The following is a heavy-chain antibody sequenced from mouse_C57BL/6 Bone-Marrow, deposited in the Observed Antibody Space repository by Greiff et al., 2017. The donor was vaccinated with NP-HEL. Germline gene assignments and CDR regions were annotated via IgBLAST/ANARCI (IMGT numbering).Heavy chain of an antibody. CDR2: IDPEDGEP. CDR3: AAMLGPFDC. D-gene: IGHD3-3*01. Sequence: VQLQQSGAELVKPGASVKLSCTASGFNITDYYMHWVKQRTEQGLEWIGRIDPEDGEPKYAPKFQGKATITVDTYSNTAYLQLSSLTSEDTAVYYCAAMLGPFDCCSQGTTLTVSS. V-gene: IGHV14-2*01. CDR1: GFNITDYY. J-gene: IGHJ2*01.